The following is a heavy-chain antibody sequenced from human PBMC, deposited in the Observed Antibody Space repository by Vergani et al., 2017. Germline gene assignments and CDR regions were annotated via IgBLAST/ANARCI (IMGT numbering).Heavy chain of an antibody. V-gene: IGHV3-30*18. Sequence: QVQLVESGGGVVQPGRSLRLSCAASGFTFSSYGMHWVRQAPGKGLEWVAVISYDGSNKYYADSVKGRFTISRDNSKNTLYLQMNSLRAEDTAVYYCAKDGHYDLWSGYPKYYYYYYMDVWGKGTTVTVSS. J-gene: IGHJ6*03. D-gene: IGHD3-3*01. CDR1: GFTFSSYG. CDR2: ISYDGSNK. CDR3: AKDGHYDLWSGYPKYYYYYYMDV.